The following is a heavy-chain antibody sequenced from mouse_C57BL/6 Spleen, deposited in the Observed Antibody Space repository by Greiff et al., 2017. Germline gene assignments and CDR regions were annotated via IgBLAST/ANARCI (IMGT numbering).Heavy chain of an antibody. Sequence: EVQLQQSGPELVKPGASVKISCKASGYTFTDYYMNWVKQSHGKSLEWIGDINPNNGGTSYNQKFKGKATLTVDKSSSTAYMELRSLTSEDSAVYYCARGRGYGSIYFDYWGQGTTLTVSS. J-gene: IGHJ2*01. V-gene: IGHV1-26*01. CDR2: INPNNGGT. CDR3: ARGRGYGSIYFDY. CDR1: GYTFTDYY. D-gene: IGHD1-1*01.